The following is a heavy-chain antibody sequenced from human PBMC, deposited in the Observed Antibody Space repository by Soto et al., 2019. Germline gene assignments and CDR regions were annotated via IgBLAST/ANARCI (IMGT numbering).Heavy chain of an antibody. CDR3: ARSIVATIALGRSGMDV. V-gene: IGHV1-2*04. CDR2: INPNSGGT. D-gene: IGHD5-12*01. CDR1: GYTFTGYY. J-gene: IGHJ6*02. Sequence: ASVKVSCKASGYTFTGYYMHWVRQAPGQGLEWMGWINPNSGGTNYAQKFQGWVTMTRDTSISTAYMELSRLRSDDTAVYYCARSIVATIALGRSGMDVWGQGTTVTVSS.